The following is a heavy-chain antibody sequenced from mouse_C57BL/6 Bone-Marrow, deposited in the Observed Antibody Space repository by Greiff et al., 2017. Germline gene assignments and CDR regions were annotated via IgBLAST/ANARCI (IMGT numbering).Heavy chain of an antibody. Sequence: VKLMESGAELARPGASVKMSCKASGYTFTSYTMHWVKQRPGQGLEWIGYINPSSGYTTYNQKFKDKATLTADKSSSQAYMQLSSLTSEDSAVYYWARQGYYGSSYVLDYFDYWGQGTTLTVSS. CDR3: ARQGYYGSSYVLDYFDY. D-gene: IGHD1-1*01. CDR1: GYTFTSYT. V-gene: IGHV1-4*01. J-gene: IGHJ2*01. CDR2: INPSSGYT.